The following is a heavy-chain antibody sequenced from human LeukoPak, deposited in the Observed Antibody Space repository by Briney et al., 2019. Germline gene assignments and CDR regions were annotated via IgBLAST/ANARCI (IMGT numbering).Heavy chain of an antibody. V-gene: IGHV1-18*01. CDR1: GYTFTSYG. CDR3: ARSSPDLGVMDV. CDR2: ISAYNGNT. J-gene: IGHJ6*04. Sequence: ASVKVSCKASGYTFTSYGISWVRQAPGQGLEWMGWISAYNGNTSYAQKLQGRVTMTTDTSTSTAYMELRSLRSDDTAVYYCARSSPDLGVMDVWGKGTTVTVSS. D-gene: IGHD2-8*01.